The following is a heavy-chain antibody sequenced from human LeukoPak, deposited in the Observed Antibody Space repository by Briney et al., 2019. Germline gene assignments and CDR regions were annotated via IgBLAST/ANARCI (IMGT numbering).Heavy chain of an antibody. D-gene: IGHD3-10*01. CDR2: IYYSGST. CDR3: ASTGFGEFPTFDY. CDR1: GGSISSYY. J-gene: IGHJ4*02. V-gene: IGHV4-59*01. Sequence: SETLSLTCTVSGGSISSYYWSWIRQPPGKGLEWIGYIYYSGSTNYNPSLKSRVTISVDTSKNQFSLKLSSVTAADTAVYYRASTGFGEFPTFDYWGQGTLVTVSS.